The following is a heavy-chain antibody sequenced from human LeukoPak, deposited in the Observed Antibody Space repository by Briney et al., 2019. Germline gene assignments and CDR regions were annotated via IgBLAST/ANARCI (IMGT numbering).Heavy chain of an antibody. J-gene: IGHJ5*02. V-gene: IGHV1-2*02. Sequence: ASVKLSCKASGYTFTGYYIHWVRQAPGQGLEWMGWTNPDSGGASYAQKFQGRVTMTRDTSISTVYMELNRLTSDDTAMYYCARGRDWGEFLAWFDPWGQGTLVTVSS. D-gene: IGHD3-3*01. CDR2: TNPDSGGA. CDR1: GYTFTGYY. CDR3: ARGRDWGEFLAWFDP.